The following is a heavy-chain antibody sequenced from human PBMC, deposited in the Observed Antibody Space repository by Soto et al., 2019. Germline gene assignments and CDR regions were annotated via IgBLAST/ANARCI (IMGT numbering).Heavy chain of an antibody. Sequence: QVQLQESGPGLVKPSQTLSLTCSVSGDSIRGGGHYWNWIRQFPGKGLEWIGYVYHSGSTHYNPSLRGRLTISIDTSKNQLSLGLISVTAADTALYYCARDTGLAPTVWGYWGHGTQVTVSS. V-gene: IGHV4-31*03. CDR3: ARDTGLAPTVWGY. CDR1: GDSIRGGGHY. CDR2: VYHSGST. D-gene: IGHD7-27*01. J-gene: IGHJ4*03.